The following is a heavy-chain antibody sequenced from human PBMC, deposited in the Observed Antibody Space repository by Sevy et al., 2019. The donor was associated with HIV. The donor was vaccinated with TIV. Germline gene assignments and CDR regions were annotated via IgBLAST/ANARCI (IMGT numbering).Heavy chain of an antibody. V-gene: IGHV3-15*07. J-gene: IGHJ2*01. D-gene: IGHD2-15*01. Sequence: GGSLRLSCAASGFSFSNAWMNWVRQAPGKGLEWVGRIKSKADSGPTDYSAPGKARFTTSRDDSKKTLYLQMNSLKTEDTAVYYCTTVPGRVVVAATLIHGNWYFDLWGRGTLVTVSS. CDR2: IKSKADSGPT. CDR3: TTVPGRVVVAATLIHGNWYFDL. CDR1: GFSFSNAW.